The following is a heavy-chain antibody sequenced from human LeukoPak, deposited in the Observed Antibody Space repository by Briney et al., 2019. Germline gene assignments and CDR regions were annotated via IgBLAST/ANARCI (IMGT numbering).Heavy chain of an antibody. CDR3: ARGEWFGELLYPAHTDFDY. CDR1: GYTFTGYY. CDR2: INPNSGGT. Sequence: ASVKVSCKASGYTFTGYYMHWVRQAPGQGLEWRGWINPNSGGTNYAQKFQGRVTMTRDTSISTAYMELSRLRSDDTAVYHCARGEWFGELLYPAHTDFDYWGQGTLVTVSS. D-gene: IGHD3-10*01. V-gene: IGHV1-2*02. J-gene: IGHJ4*02.